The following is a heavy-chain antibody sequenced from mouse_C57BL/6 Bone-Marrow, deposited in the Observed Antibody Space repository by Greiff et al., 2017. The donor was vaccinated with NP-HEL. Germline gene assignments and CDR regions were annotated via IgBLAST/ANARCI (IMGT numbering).Heavy chain of an antibody. Sequence: EVQLVESGGGLVQPGGSLSLSCAASGFTFTDYYMIWVRQPPGKALEWLGFIRNKANGYTTEYSASVKGRFTISRDNSQSILYLQMNALRAEDSATYYCARYNWVLYAMDYWGQGTSVTVSS. J-gene: IGHJ4*01. CDR2: IRNKANGYTT. CDR1: GFTFTDYY. CDR3: ARYNWVLYAMDY. D-gene: IGHD4-1*01. V-gene: IGHV7-3*01.